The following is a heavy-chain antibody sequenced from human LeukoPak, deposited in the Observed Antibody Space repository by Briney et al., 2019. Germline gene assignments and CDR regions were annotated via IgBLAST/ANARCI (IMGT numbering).Heavy chain of an antibody. J-gene: IGHJ4*02. CDR1: GFTISTYR. Sequence: GGSLRLSCAASGFTISTYRMHWVRQAPGKGLVGVSSIHSDGSSTRYADSVKGRFTVSRDSAKNTVYLQMSGRRAEDTAVYYCTRDYGGLGYWGQGTLVTVSS. V-gene: IGHV3-74*01. CDR3: TRDYGGLGY. CDR2: IHSDGSST. D-gene: IGHD3-16*01.